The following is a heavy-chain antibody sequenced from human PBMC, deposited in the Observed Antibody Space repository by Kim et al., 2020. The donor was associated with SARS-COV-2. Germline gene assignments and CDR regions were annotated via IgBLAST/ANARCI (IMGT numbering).Heavy chain of an antibody. V-gene: IGHV3-7*01. J-gene: IGHJ4*02. D-gene: IGHD3-16*02. Sequence: GGSLRLSCAASGFTFSSYWMSWVRQAPGKGLEWVANIKQDGSEKYYVDSVKGRFTISRDNAKNSLYLQMNSLRAEDTAVYYCARVGLVETYDYIWGSYRQPLYYFVYWGQGTLVTVSS. CDR1: GFTFSSYW. CDR3: ARVGLVETYDYIWGSYRQPLYYFVY. CDR2: IKQDGSEK.